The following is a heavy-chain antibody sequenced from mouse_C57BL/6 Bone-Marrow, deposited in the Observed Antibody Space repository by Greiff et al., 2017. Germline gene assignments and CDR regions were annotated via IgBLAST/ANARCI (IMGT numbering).Heavy chain of an antibody. V-gene: IGHV1-55*01. CDR1: GYTFTSYW. D-gene: IGHD2-4*01. CDR2: IYPGSGST. CDR3: ARKWYDYDAGFDY. J-gene: IGHJ3*01. Sequence: VQLQQPGAELVKPGASVKMSCKASGYTFTSYWITWVKQRPGQGLEWIGDIYPGSGSTNYNEKFKSKATLTVDTSSSTAYMQLRSLTSEDSAVYYCARKWYDYDAGFDYWGQGTLVTVSA.